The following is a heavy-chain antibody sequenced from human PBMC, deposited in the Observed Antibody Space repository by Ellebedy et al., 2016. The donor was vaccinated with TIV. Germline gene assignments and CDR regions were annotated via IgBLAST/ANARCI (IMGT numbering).Heavy chain of an antibody. CDR3: TRDLTNIMSGDY. D-gene: IGHD5/OR15-5a*01. V-gene: IGHV1-2*02. Sequence: AASVMVSCKTSGYTFTDYYIHCVRQAPGQGLEWMAWINPNSGGTTYAQKFQGRVTVTRDTYTSTAFLQLSRLRSDDTAVYYCTRDLTNIMSGDYWGQGTLVTVSS. CDR1: GYTFTDYY. CDR2: INPNSGGT. J-gene: IGHJ4*02.